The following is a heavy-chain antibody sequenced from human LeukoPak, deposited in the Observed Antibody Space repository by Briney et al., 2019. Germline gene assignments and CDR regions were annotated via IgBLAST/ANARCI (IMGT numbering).Heavy chain of an antibody. Sequence: ASVKVSCTASGYTFTSYAMHWVRQAPGQRLEWMGWINAGNGNTKYSQKFQGRVTITRDTSASTAYMELSSLRSEDTAVYYCASSVPLYYYDSSGYYRGSYYYGMDVWGKGTTVTVSS. CDR2: INAGNGNT. D-gene: IGHD3-22*01. J-gene: IGHJ6*04. V-gene: IGHV1-3*01. CDR1: GYTFTSYA. CDR3: ASSVPLYYYDSSGYYRGSYYYGMDV.